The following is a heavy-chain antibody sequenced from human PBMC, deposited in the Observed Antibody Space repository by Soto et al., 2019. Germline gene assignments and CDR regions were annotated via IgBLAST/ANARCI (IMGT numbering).Heavy chain of an antibody. CDR2: IIHSEST. CDR1: GYSLTSGYH. J-gene: IGHJ6*02. D-gene: IGHD1-26*01. CDR3: ARQRPTDGRWEFANYYGMDV. V-gene: IGHV4-38-2*01. Sequence: PSETLSLTCGVSGYSLTSGYHWGWIRQPPGKGLEWIGEIIHSESTKYNPSLKSRVTISVDTSKNQFSLKLSSVTAADTAVYYCARQRPTDGRWEFANYYGMDVWGQGTPVTVSS.